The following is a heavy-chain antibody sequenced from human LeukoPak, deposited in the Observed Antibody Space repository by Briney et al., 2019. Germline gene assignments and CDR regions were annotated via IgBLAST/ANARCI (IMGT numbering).Heavy chain of an antibody. D-gene: IGHD6-19*01. J-gene: IGHJ4*02. V-gene: IGHV1-69*04. CDR3: ARGGPNRSGWTLDY. CDR1: GGTFSSYA. CDR2: IIPILGIA. Sequence: SVKVSCKASGGTFSSYAISWVRQAPGQGLEWMGRIIPILGIANYAQKFQGRVTITADKSTSTAYMELSSLTSEDTAVYYCARGGPNRSGWTLDYWGPGTLVTVSS.